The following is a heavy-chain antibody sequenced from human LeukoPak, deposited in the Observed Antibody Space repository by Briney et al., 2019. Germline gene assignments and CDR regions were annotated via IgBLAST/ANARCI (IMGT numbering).Heavy chain of an antibody. V-gene: IGHV3-43D*03. D-gene: IGHD5-18*01. CDR3: ARVYAAMVSSGAFDI. Sequence: GGSLRLSCAASGFTFDDYAMHWVRQAPGKGLEWVSLISWNGGSTYYADSVKGRFTISRDNSKNTLYLQMNSLRAEDTAVYYCARVYAAMVSSGAFDIWGQGTMVTVSS. CDR2: ISWNGGST. J-gene: IGHJ3*02. CDR1: GFTFDDYA.